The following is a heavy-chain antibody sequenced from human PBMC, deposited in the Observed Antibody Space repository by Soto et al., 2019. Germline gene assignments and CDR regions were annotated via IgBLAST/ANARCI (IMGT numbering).Heavy chain of an antibody. Sequence: QMQLVQSGAEVKKTGSSVTVSCKALGNTFTYRYLHWVRQAPGQALEWMGWITPFNGDVHYAQKFRERVTITRDTSINTAYMRMSSLRSEDTAMYYCASGGAGSGPFTWELPDHWGQGTRVTVSS. V-gene: IGHV1-45*02. CDR2: ITPFNGDV. CDR1: GNTFTYRY. D-gene: IGHD1-26*01. CDR3: ASGGAGSGPFTWELPDH. J-gene: IGHJ4*02.